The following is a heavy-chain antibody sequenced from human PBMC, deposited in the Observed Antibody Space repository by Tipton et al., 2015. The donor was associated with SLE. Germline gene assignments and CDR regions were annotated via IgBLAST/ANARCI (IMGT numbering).Heavy chain of an antibody. Sequence: TLSLTCNVSGVSITNADYYWTWIRQPPGKGLEWMGFIYYSGSTNYNPSLKSRVTISVDTSKNQFSLKLSSVTAADTAVYYCARAPPLIAARGWFDPWGQGTLVTVSS. CDR3: ARAPPLIAARGWFDP. V-gene: IGHV4-61*08. D-gene: IGHD6-6*01. CDR2: IYYSGST. CDR1: GVSITNADYY. J-gene: IGHJ5*02.